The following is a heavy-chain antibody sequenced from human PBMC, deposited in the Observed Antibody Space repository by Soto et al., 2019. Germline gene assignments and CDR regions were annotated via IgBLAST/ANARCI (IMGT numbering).Heavy chain of an antibody. D-gene: IGHD3-22*01. CDR3: ARDLGSNQWFFDN. Sequence: LSRTRTVSGASTRRGGYYLTWIRQHPGKGLEWIGYIDNSGNTYYKPSLDSRVVMSVDASKNRFSLRLNSVTAADTAVYYCARDLGSNQWFFDNWSHGTLVTVSS. CDR2: IDNSGNT. J-gene: IGHJ4*03. CDR1: GASTRRGGYY. V-gene: IGHV4-31*03.